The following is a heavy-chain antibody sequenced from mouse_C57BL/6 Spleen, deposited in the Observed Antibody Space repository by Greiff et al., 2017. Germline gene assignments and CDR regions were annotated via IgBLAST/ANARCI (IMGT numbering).Heavy chain of an antibody. V-gene: IGHV5-17*01. J-gene: IGHJ3*01. Sequence: EVQLVESGGGLVKPGGSLKLSCAASGFTFSDYGMHWVRQAPEKGLEWVAYISSGSSTIYYADTVTGRFTISRDNAKNTLFLQMTSLRSEDTAMYYCYGYDVGWFAYWGQGTLVTVSA. CDR1: GFTFSDYG. CDR3: YGYDVGWFAY. D-gene: IGHD2-2*01. CDR2: ISSGSSTI.